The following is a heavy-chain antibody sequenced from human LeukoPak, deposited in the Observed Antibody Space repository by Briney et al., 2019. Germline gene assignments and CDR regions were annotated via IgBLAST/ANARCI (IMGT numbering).Heavy chain of an antibody. CDR2: IYYSGST. D-gene: IGHD2-15*01. CDR1: GGSISSYY. Sequence: SETLSLTCTVSGGSISSYYWSWIRQPPGKGVEWIGYIYYSGSTNYNPSLKSRVTISVDTSKNQFSLKLSSVTAADTAVYYCARETFGYCSGGSCSDWGQGTLVTVSS. J-gene: IGHJ1*01. V-gene: IGHV4-59*01. CDR3: ARETFGYCSGGSCSD.